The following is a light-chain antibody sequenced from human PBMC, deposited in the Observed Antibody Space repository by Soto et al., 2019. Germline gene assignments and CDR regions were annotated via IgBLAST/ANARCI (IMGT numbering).Light chain of an antibody. CDR3: SSYTPVSTYV. Sequence: QSALTQPASVSGSPGQSITISCTGTSSDVGGYNYVSWYQQHPGKAPKLMIYDVRNRPSGVSNRFSGSKSVNTASLTISWLQAEDEADYYCSSYTPVSTYVFGTGTKLTVL. CDR1: SSDVGGYNY. V-gene: IGLV2-14*01. J-gene: IGLJ1*01. CDR2: DVR.